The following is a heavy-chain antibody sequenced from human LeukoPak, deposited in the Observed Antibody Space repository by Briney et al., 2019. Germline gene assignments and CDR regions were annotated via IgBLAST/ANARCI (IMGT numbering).Heavy chain of an antibody. CDR2: IWYDGSNT. J-gene: IGHJ4*02. Sequence: GGSLTLSCAAPGFTFSSYGMHWVRQAPGKGLEWVAVIWYDGSNTYYADSVKGRFTISRDNSKNTLYLQMNSLRAEDTAVYYCAKDRANYYYDSSVLDYWGQGTLVTVSS. CDR3: AKDRANYYYDSSVLDY. D-gene: IGHD3-22*01. V-gene: IGHV3-33*06. CDR1: GFTFSSYG.